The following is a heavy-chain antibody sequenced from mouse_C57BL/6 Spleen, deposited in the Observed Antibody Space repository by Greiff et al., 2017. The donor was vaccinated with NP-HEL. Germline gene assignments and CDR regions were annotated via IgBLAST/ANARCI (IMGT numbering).Heavy chain of an antibody. CDR2: IYPSDSET. D-gene: IGHD1-1*01. V-gene: IGHV1-61*01. J-gene: IGHJ4*01. CDR3: ARRATVVAREDY. Sequence: QVQLQQPGAELVRPGSSVKLSCKASGYTFTSYWMDWVKQRPGQGLEWIGNIYPSDSETHYNQKFKDKATLTVDKSSSTAYMQLSSLTSEDSAVYYCARRATVVAREDYWGQGTSVTVSS. CDR1: GYTFTSYW.